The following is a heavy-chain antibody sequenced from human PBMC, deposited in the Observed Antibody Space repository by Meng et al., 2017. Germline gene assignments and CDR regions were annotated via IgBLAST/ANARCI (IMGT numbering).Heavy chain of an antibody. V-gene: IGHV3-43*01. CDR1: GFTFDDYT. CDR2: ISWDGGST. CDR3: AAQKSRITGDDAFDI. Sequence: GESLKISCAASGFTFDDYTMHWVRQAPGKGLEWVSLISWDGGSTYYSDSVKGLFTISRDNSKNSLYLQMNSLRTEDTALYYCAAQKSRITGDDAFDIWGQGTMVTVSS. D-gene: IGHD7-27*01. J-gene: IGHJ3*02.